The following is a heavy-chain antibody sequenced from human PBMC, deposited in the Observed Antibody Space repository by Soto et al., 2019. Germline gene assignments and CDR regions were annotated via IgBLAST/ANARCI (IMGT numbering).Heavy chain of an antibody. CDR1: GFTFSSYA. CDR3: ATDLWYCGSDCYYYYGMDV. D-gene: IGHD2-21*02. V-gene: IGHV3-30*04. Sequence: GGSLRLSCAASGFTFSSYAMHWVRPAPSKGLEWVAVISYDGRNKYYADSVKGRFTISRDNSKNTLYLQMNSLRAEDTAVYYCATDLWYCGSDCYYYYGMDVWGQGTMVTVSS. CDR2: ISYDGRNK. J-gene: IGHJ6*02.